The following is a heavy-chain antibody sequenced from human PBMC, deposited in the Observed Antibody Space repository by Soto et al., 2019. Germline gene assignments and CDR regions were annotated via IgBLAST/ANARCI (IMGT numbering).Heavy chain of an antibody. Sequence: GGSLRLSCAASGFTFSSYAMHWVRQAPGKGLEWVAVISYDGSNKYYADSVKGRFTISRDNSKNTLYLQMNSLRAEDTAVYYCARDEIGEGALGYWGQGTLVTVSS. CDR1: GFTFSSYA. CDR2: ISYDGSNK. CDR3: ARDEIGEGALGY. V-gene: IGHV3-30-3*01. D-gene: IGHD3-10*01. J-gene: IGHJ4*02.